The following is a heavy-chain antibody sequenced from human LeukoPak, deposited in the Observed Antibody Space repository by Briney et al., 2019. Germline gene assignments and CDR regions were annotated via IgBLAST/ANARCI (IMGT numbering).Heavy chain of an antibody. J-gene: IGHJ4*02. V-gene: IGHV3-20*04. Sequence: PGGSLRLSCAASGFTFDDYGMSWVRQAPGKGLEWVSGINWNGGSTGYADSVKGRFTISRDNAKTSLYLQMNSLRAEDTALYYCARAPFPYDSSGYYPLWGQGTLVTVSS. D-gene: IGHD3-22*01. CDR2: INWNGGST. CDR3: ARAPFPYDSSGYYPL. CDR1: GFTFDDYG.